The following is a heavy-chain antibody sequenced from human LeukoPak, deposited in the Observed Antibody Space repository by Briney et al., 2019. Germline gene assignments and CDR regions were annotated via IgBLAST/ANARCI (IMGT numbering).Heavy chain of an antibody. Sequence: PSETLSLTCAVYGGSFSGYYWSWIRQPPGKGLEWIGEINHSGSTNYNPSLKSRVTISVDTSKNQFSLKLSSVTAADTAVYYCARGVGDFWSGYPYYFDYWGQGTLVTVSS. D-gene: IGHD3-3*01. CDR1: GGSFSGYY. CDR3: ARGVGDFWSGYPYYFDY. CDR2: INHSGST. J-gene: IGHJ4*02. V-gene: IGHV4-34*01.